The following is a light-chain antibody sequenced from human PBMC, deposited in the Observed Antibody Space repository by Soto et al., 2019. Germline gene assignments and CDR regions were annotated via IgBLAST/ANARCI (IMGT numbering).Light chain of an antibody. Sequence: TVMTQSPATLSVSPGERPTLSCRASQSVSSNLAWYQQKPGQAPRLLIYDASTRATGIPARFSGSGSGTEFTLTISSLQSEDFAVYYCQQYNTWPLPFGPGTKVDI. J-gene: IGKJ3*01. CDR2: DAS. CDR1: QSVSSN. CDR3: QQYNTWPLP. V-gene: IGKV3-15*01.